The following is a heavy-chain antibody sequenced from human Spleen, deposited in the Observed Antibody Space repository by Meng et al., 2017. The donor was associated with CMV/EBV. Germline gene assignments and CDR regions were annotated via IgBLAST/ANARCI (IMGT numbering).Heavy chain of an antibody. J-gene: IGHJ4*02. V-gene: IGHV3-33*06. Sequence: GGSLRLSCAVSGFTFSNYGMHWVRQAPGKGLEWVAGIYYDGSNEYYTDSVKGRFTISRDNSKNTLYLQMNSLRVEDTAMYYCAKVPTPAIATLGYFDYWGQGPWSPSPQ. CDR3: AKVPTPAIATLGYFDY. D-gene: IGHD6-6*01. CDR2: IYYDGSNE. CDR1: GFTFSNYG.